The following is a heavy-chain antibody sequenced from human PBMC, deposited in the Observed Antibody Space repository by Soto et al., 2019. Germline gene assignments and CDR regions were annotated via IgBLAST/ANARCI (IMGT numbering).Heavy chain of an antibody. CDR3: AKIDGITIFGVVEFDY. J-gene: IGHJ4*02. CDR2: ISGSGGST. CDR1: GFTFSSYA. D-gene: IGHD3-3*01. Sequence: GGSLRLSCAASGFTFSSYAMSWVRQAPGKGLEWVSAISGSGGSTYYADSVKGRFTISRDNSKNTLYLQMNSLRAEDTAVYCCAKIDGITIFGVVEFDYWGQGTLVTVSS. V-gene: IGHV3-23*01.